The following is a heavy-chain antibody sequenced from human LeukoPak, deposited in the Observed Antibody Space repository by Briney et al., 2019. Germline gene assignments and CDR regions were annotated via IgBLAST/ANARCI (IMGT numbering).Heavy chain of an antibody. V-gene: IGHV1-46*01. Sequence: ASVKVSCKASGYTFTNSYIHWVRQAPGQGLKWMGLINPGGGNTDYAQNFQGRITMTRDTSTTTVYMELSSLRSEDTAIYYCARIRDGYNDAYDIRGQGTVVTVSS. J-gene: IGHJ3*02. D-gene: IGHD5-24*01. CDR2: INPGGGNT. CDR3: ARIRDGYNDAYDI. CDR1: GYTFTNSY.